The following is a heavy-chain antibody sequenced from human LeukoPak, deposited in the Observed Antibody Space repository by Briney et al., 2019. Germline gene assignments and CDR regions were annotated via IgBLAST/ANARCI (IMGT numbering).Heavy chain of an antibody. Sequence: PGGSLRLSCTASGFTFSSYGMSWVPQAPGKGLEWVSAISGSGGSTYYADSVKGRFTISRDNSKNTLYLQMNSLRAEDTAVYYCASGGRRGYSGPIWGQGTMVTVSS. J-gene: IGHJ3*02. D-gene: IGHD5-12*01. CDR3: ASGGRRGYSGPI. CDR1: GFTFSSYG. CDR2: ISGSGGST. V-gene: IGHV3-23*01.